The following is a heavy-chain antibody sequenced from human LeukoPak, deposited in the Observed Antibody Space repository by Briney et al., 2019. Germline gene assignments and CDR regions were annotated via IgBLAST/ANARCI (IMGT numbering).Heavy chain of an antibody. Sequence: GGSPRLSCAASGFTFSSYSMNWVRQAPGKGLESVASISSSSSYIYYGDSVRGRFTISRDNAKNSLHLHMNSLRAEDTAVYYCARVTAGRWELLGAFDIWGRGTMVTVSS. CDR2: ISSSSSYI. V-gene: IGHV3-21*06. D-gene: IGHD1-26*01. CDR3: ARVTAGRWELLGAFDI. CDR1: GFTFSSYS. J-gene: IGHJ3*02.